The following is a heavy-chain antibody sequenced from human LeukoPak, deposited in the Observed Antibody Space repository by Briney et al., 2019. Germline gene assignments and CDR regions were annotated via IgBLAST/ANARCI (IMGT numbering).Heavy chain of an antibody. CDR3: ARLRYSSTWSDY. J-gene: IGHJ4*02. CDR2: MYYSGST. V-gene: IGHV4-39*01. Sequence: SETLSLTCTVSGDSISNYYWGWIRQPPGKGLEWIGSMYYSGSTYYNPSLKSRVTLSVDTPKNRFSLRLSSVTAADTAVYYCARLRYSSTWSDYWGQGTLVTVSS. D-gene: IGHD6-13*01. CDR1: GDSISNYY.